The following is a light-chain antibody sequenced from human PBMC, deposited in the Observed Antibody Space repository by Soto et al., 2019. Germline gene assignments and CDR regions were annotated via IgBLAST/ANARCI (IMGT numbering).Light chain of an antibody. V-gene: IGKV3-15*01. CDR3: QQFYNWPRT. J-gene: IGKJ1*01. CDR2: GAS. Sequence: EIVMTQSPGTLSVSPGERATLSCRASQSVSSNLAWYQQKPGQAPRLLIYGASTGATGIPVRFSGSGSETEFTLTISSLQSEDFAVYYCQQFYNWPRTFGQGTKV. CDR1: QSVSSN.